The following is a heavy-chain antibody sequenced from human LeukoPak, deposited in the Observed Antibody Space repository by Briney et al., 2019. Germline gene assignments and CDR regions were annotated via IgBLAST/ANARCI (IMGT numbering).Heavy chain of an antibody. CDR3: ARRNFDWFDP. V-gene: IGHV3-73*01. CDR1: GFTFSGSA. Sequence: GGSLRLSCAASGFTFSGSALHWVRQASGKGLEWVGRIRSTANGYATAYAASVKGRFTISRDDSKNTAYLQMDSLKTEDTAVYYCARRNFDWFDPWGQGTLVTVSS. CDR2: IRSTANGYAT. J-gene: IGHJ5*02.